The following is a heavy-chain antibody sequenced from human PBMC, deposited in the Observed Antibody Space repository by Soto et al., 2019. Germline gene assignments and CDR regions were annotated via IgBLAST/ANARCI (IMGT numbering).Heavy chain of an antibody. CDR3: ASSSSDTAMVTVG. V-gene: IGHV4-59*01. J-gene: IGHJ4*02. CDR2: IYYSGST. Sequence: SKTLSLTCTVSGGSISSYYWSWIRQPPGKGLEWIGYIYYSGSTNYNPSLKSRVTISVDTSKNQFSLKLSSVTAADTAVYYCASSSSDTAMVTVGWGQGTLVTVSS. CDR1: GGSISSYY. D-gene: IGHD5-18*01.